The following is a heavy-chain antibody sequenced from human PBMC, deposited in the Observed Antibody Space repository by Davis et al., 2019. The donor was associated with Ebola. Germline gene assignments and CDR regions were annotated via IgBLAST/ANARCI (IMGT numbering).Heavy chain of an antibody. V-gene: IGHV3-30*03. CDR3: TRCLVAAAGTVDY. D-gene: IGHD6-13*01. J-gene: IGHJ4*02. CDR1: GFTFSSYG. CDR2: ISYDGSNK. Sequence: GGSLRLSCAASGFTFSSYGMHWVRQAPGKGLEWVAVISYDGSNKYYADSVKGRFTISRDNSKNTLYLQMNSLKTEDTAVYYCTRCLVAAAGTVDYWGQGTLVTVSS.